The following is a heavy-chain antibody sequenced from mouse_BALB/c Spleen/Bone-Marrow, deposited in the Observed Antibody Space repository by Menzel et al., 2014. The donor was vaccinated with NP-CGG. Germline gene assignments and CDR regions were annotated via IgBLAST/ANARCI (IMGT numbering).Heavy chain of an antibody. V-gene: IGHV2-6-7*01. CDR3: ARDSFLITRALDY. D-gene: IGHD2-4*01. CDR2: IWGDGST. Sequence: MKLMESGPGLVAPSQSLSITCTVSGFSLTGYGVSWVRQPPGKGLEWLGMIWGDGSTDYNSALKSRLSISKDNSKSQVFLKMNSLQTDDTARYYCARDSFLITRALDYWGQGTSVTVSS. CDR1: GFSLTGYG. J-gene: IGHJ4*01.